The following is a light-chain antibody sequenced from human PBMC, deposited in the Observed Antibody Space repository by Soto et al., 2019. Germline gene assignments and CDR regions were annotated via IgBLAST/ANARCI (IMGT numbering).Light chain of an antibody. CDR1: SSDVGGYNY. V-gene: IGLV2-14*01. J-gene: IGLJ1*01. CDR2: DVT. Sequence: QSVLTQPASVSGSPGQSITISCTGTSSDVGGYNYVSWHQQHPGKAPKLMIDDVTNRPSGVSDRFSGSKSGKTASLTISGLQAEDEADYYCSSYTSRSTHVFGTGTKVTVL. CDR3: SSYTSRSTHV.